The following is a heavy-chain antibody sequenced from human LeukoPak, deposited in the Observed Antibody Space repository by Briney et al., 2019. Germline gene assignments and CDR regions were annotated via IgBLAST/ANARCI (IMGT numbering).Heavy chain of an antibody. CDR2: IRFDGNNK. Sequence: AGSLKLSRAASGFSFSSYAMHWVRQAPGKGLEWVAYIRFDGNNKYHADSVKGRFTISRDNSKNTLYLQMNSVGAEDTAVYYCAKVRGGIIGTQDAFDIWGQGTLVTVSS. CDR3: AKVRGGIIGTQDAFDI. V-gene: IGHV3-30*02. CDR1: GFSFSSYA. D-gene: IGHD1-20*01. J-gene: IGHJ3*02.